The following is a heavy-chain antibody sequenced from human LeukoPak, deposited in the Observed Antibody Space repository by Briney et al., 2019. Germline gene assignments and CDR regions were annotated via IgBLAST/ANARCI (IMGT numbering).Heavy chain of an antibody. V-gene: IGHV3-9*01. D-gene: IGHD2-15*01. Sequence: GGSLRLSCAASGFSFEDFSMHWVRQAPGKGLEWVSGINWKSDNIDYADSVKGRFAISRDNARNSLYLRLNNVRPEDTAVYYCANFVVAHWGFDYWGQGTLVTVSS. CDR1: GFSFEDFS. J-gene: IGHJ4*02. CDR2: INWKSDNI. CDR3: ANFVVAHWGFDY.